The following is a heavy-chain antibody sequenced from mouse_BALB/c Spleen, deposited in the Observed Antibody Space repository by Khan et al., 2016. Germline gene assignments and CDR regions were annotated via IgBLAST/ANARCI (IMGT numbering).Heavy chain of an antibody. D-gene: IGHD1-1*01. Sequence: VQLQESGAELAKPGASVKMSCKASDYTFTTYWMHWVKQRPGQGMEWIGYINPSTGSTEYNQRFKDKATLTADKSSSTSYMQLSSLTSEDYAVYYCARERGDYHGSSWYFDVWGAGTTVTVSS. CDR1: DYTFTTYW. V-gene: IGHV1-7*01. CDR3: ARERGDYHGSSWYFDV. CDR2: INPSTGST. J-gene: IGHJ1*01.